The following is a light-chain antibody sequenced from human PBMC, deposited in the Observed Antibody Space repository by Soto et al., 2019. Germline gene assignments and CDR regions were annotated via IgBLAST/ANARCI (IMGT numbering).Light chain of an antibody. Sequence: SYELTQPLTVSVALGQTATITCGGSNIGGKNVHWYQQKPGQAPVLVIFRDTQRPSGIPERFSGSNSGNTATLTISRAQAGDEADYYCQVWDSSTVVFGGGTKVTVL. CDR2: RDT. V-gene: IGLV3-9*01. CDR1: NIGGKN. J-gene: IGLJ2*01. CDR3: QVWDSSTVV.